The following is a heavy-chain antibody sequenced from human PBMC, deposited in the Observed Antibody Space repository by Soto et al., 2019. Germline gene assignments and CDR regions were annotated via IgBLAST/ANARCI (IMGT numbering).Heavy chain of an antibody. CDR1: GFTFSSYA. Sequence: QVQLVESGGGVVQPGRSLRLSCAASGFTFSSYAMHWVRQAPGKGLEWVAVISYDGSNKYYADSVRGRFTISRDNSRNTLYVQMNSLIAEDTAMYYCAKGIFGVVSPFDFWGQGTLVTVSS. CDR2: ISYDGSNK. CDR3: AKGIFGVVSPFDF. D-gene: IGHD3-3*01. J-gene: IGHJ4*02. V-gene: IGHV3-30*04.